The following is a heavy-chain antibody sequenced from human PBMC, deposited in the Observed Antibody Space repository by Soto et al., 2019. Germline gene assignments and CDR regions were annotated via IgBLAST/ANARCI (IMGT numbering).Heavy chain of an antibody. CDR1: GDSISSVGYS. CDR2: IYHSGST. Sequence: SETLSLTCAVSGDSISSVGYSWSWIRQPPGKGLEWIGYIYHSGSTYYNPSLKSRVTISVDRSKNQFSLKLSSVTAADTAVYYCASWLGELSLGGVFDYWGQGTLVTSPQ. V-gene: IGHV4-30-2*01. D-gene: IGHD3-16*02. J-gene: IGHJ4*02. CDR3: ASWLGELSLGGVFDY.